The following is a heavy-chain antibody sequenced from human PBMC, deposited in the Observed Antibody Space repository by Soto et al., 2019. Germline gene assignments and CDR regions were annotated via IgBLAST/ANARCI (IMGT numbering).Heavy chain of an antibody. J-gene: IGHJ4*02. D-gene: IGHD1-7*01. V-gene: IGHV4-4*02. CDR2: IYRTGST. Sequence: SETLSLTCAVSGGSFTSNNWWTWVRQPPGQGLEWIGEIYRTGSTNYNPSRKSRVTITLDKSEKQISLKVTSLTAADTAVYYCASRDPGTSVDYWGQGTLVTVSS. CDR3: ASRDPGTSVDY. CDR1: GGSFTSNNW.